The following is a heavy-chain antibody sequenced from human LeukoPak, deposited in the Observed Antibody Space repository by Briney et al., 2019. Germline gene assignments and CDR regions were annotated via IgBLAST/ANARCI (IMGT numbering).Heavy chain of an antibody. CDR1: GGSISSYY. V-gene: IGHV4-59*01. Sequence: SETLSLTCTVSGGSISSYYWSSVRQPPAKGLEWIGYIYYSGSTNYNPSLKSRVTISVDTSKNQFSLKLSSVTAADTAVYYCARGYCSGGSCYSGGYYYYYYMDVWGKGTTVTVSS. D-gene: IGHD2-15*01. CDR2: IYYSGST. CDR3: ARGYCSGGSCYSGGYYYYYYMDV. J-gene: IGHJ6*03.